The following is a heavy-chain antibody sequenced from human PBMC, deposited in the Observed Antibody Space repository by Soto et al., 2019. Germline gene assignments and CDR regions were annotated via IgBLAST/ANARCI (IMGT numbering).Heavy chain of an antibody. V-gene: IGHV4-31*03. J-gene: IGHJ3*02. CDR2: IYYSGST. CDR1: GGSISSGGYY. CDR3: ARDVGYYYGSGSSQDAFDI. Sequence: QVQLQESGPGLVKPSQTLSLTCTVSGGSISSGGYYWSWIRQHPGKGLEWIGYIYYSGSTYYDPSLKSRVTISVDTSKNQFSLKLSSVTAADTAVYYCARDVGYYYGSGSSQDAFDIWGQGTMVTVSS. D-gene: IGHD3-10*01.